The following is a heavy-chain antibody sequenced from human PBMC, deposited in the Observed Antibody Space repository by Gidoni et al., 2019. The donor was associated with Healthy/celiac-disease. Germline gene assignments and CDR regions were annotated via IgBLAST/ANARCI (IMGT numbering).Heavy chain of an antibody. V-gene: IGHV2-70*15. CDR1: GFSLSTSGMC. D-gene: IGHD3-10*01. J-gene: IGHJ6*02. CDR3: ARTYGSGSSDRYYYYGMDV. CDR2: IDWDDDK. Sequence: QVTLRESGPALVKPTQTLTLTCTFSGFSLSTSGMCVSWIRQPPGKALEWLARIDWDDDKYYSTSLKNRLTISKDTSKNQVVLTMTNMDPVDTATYYCARTYGSGSSDRYYYYGMDVWGQGTTVTVSS.